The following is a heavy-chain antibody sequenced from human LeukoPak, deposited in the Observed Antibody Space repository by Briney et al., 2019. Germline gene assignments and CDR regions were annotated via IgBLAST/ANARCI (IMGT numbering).Heavy chain of an antibody. D-gene: IGHD6-6*01. CDR3: ARDASRIAARPDAFDI. CDR2: ISYDGSNK. V-gene: IGHV3-30*01. J-gene: IGHJ3*02. Sequence: TGGSLRLSCAASGFTFSSYAMHWVRQAPGKGLEWVAVISYDGSNKYYADSVKGRFTTSRDNSKNTLYLQMNSLRAEDTAVYYCARDASRIAARPDAFDIWGQGTMVTVPS. CDR1: GFTFSSYA.